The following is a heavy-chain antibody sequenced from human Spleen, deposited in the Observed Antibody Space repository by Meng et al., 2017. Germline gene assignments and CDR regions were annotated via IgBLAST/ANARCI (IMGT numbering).Heavy chain of an antibody. Sequence: SETLSLTCTVSGGPMSTYFWSWIRQPPGKGLEWIGDTYYGGSTNSNPSHQWRVTMSVDTSTNQFSLRLSSVTAADTAIYFCAKMGSQMAPAMPNWFDPWGQGTLVTVSS. D-gene: IGHD2-2*01. J-gene: IGHJ5*02. CDR3: AKMGSQMAPAMPNWFDP. V-gene: IGHV4-59*01. CDR2: TYYGGST. CDR1: GGPMSTYF.